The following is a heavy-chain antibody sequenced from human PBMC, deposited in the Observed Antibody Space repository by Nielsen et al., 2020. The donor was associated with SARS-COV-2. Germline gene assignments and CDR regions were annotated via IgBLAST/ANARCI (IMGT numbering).Heavy chain of an antibody. V-gene: IGHV3-48*02. CDR1: GFTFSSYS. J-gene: IGHJ6*02. CDR3: ARDRAAGVYYYYYGMDV. CDR2: ISSSSSTI. D-gene: IGHD6-13*01. Sequence: GESLKISCAASGFTFSSYSMNWVRQAPGKGLEWVSYISSSSSTIYYADSVKGRFTISRDNAKNSLYLQMNSLGDEDTAVYYCARDRAAGVYYYYYGMDVWGQGTTVTVSS.